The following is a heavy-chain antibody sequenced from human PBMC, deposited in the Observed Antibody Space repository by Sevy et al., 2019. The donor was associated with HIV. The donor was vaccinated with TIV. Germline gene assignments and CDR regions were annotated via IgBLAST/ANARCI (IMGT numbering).Heavy chain of an antibody. V-gene: IGHV3-23*01. D-gene: IGHD6-19*01. J-gene: IGHJ4*02. CDR1: RFTFSSYA. Sequence: GGSLRLSCAASRFTFSSYAMSWVRQAPGKGLEWLSSITSRGGSTYYADSVKGRFTISRDNSKTTLYLQMNSLRVDDTAVYYCAKAGIAVGGTFDLFYFDYWGQGTLVTVSS. CDR3: AKAGIAVGGTFDLFYFDY. CDR2: ITSRGGST.